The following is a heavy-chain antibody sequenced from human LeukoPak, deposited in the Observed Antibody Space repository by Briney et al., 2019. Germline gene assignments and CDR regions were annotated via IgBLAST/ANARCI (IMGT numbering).Heavy chain of an antibody. CDR3: ARTERLGDYYDSSGYYPDY. J-gene: IGHJ4*02. CDR2: INHSGST. D-gene: IGHD3-22*01. CDR1: RGSINTGNYY. Sequence: SETLSLTCTVSRGSINTGNYYWSWIRQPPGKGLEWIGEINHSGSTNYNPSIKSRVTISVDTSKNQFSLKLSSVTAADTAVYYCARTERLGDYYDSSGYYPDYWGQGTLVTVSS. V-gene: IGHV4-39*07.